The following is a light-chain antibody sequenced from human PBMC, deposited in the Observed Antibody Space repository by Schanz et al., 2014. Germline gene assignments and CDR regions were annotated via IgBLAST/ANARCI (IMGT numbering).Light chain of an antibody. CDR1: ESVSSDY. J-gene: IGKJ2*01. Sequence: EIVLTQSPGTLSLSPGERATLSCWASESVSSDYLAWYQQKPGQAPRLLIYGASSRATGIPDRFTGSGSGADFTLTISRLEAEDVAVYYCQQYYSAPHTFGQGTKLEIK. CDR3: QQYYSAPHT. V-gene: IGKV3-20*01. CDR2: GAS.